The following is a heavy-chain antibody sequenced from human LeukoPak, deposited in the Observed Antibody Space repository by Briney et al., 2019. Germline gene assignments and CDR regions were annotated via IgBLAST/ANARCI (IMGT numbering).Heavy chain of an antibody. CDR3: ARGQSGYLRLVMLY. CDR2: INHSGST. Sequence: SETLSLTCAVYGGSLSGYYWSWIRQPPGKGLEWIGEINHSGSTNYNPSLKSRVTISVDTSKNQFSLKLSSVTAADTAVYYCARGQSGYLRLVMLYWGQGTLVTVSS. J-gene: IGHJ4*02. D-gene: IGHD3-22*01. CDR1: GGSLSGYY. V-gene: IGHV4-34*01.